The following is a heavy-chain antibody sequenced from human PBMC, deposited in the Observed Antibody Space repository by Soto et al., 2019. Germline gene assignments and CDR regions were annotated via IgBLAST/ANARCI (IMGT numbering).Heavy chain of an antibody. J-gene: IGHJ4*02. V-gene: IGHV3-74*01. CDR1: GFTFSTYW. CDR3: VRSTGYYRGYFDS. CDR2: INSDGSST. Sequence: GGSLRLSCAAAGFTFSTYWMHWVRQAPGKGLVWVSRINSDGSSTNYADSVKGRFTISRDNAKNTLYLQMNSLRAEDTAVYYCVRSTGYYRGYFDSWGQGTLVTVSS. D-gene: IGHD3-9*01.